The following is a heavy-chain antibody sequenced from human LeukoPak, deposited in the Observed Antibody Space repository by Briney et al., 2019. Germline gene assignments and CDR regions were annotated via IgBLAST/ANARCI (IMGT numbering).Heavy chain of an antibody. Sequence: GRSLRLSCAAPGFTFSSYGMHWVRQAPGKGLEWVAVISYDGSNKYYADSVKGRFTISRDNSKNTLYLQMNSLRAEDTAVYYCAKAGGGYYYGSGSNFDYWGQGTLVTVSS. J-gene: IGHJ4*02. CDR1: GFTFSSYG. CDR2: ISYDGSNK. CDR3: AKAGGGYYYGSGSNFDY. D-gene: IGHD3-10*01. V-gene: IGHV3-30*18.